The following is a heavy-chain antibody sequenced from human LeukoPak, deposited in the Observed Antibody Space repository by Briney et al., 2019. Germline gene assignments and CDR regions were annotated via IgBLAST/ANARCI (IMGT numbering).Heavy chain of an antibody. CDR1: GYTFTSYG. J-gene: IGHJ4*02. Sequence: ASVKVSCKASGYTFTSYGISWVRQAPGQGLEWMGWISAYNGNTNYAQKLQGRVIMTTDTSTSTAYMELRSLRSDDTAVYYCARDGVVVVPAARGFDYWGQGTLVTVSS. CDR3: ARDGVVVVPAARGFDY. D-gene: IGHD2-2*01. CDR2: ISAYNGNT. V-gene: IGHV1-18*01.